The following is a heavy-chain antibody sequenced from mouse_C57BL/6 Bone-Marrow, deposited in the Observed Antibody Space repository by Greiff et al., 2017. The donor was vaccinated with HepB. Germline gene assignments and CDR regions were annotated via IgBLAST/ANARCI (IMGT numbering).Heavy chain of an antibody. CDR1: GFTFSSYA. V-gene: IGHV5-4*01. CDR3: ARDKRPSLYAMDY. Sequence: EVKLMESGGGLVKPGGSLKLSCAASGFTFSSYAMSWVRQTPEKRLEWVATISDGGSYTYYPDNVKGRFTISRDNAKNNLYLQRSHLKSEDTAMYYCARDKRPSLYAMDYWGQGTSVTVSS. CDR2: ISDGGSYT. D-gene: IGHD6-1*01. J-gene: IGHJ4*01.